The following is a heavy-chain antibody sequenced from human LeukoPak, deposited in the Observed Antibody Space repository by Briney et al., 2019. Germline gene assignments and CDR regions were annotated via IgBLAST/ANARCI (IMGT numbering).Heavy chain of an antibody. V-gene: IGHV3-30*18. CDR1: GFTFSTYG. J-gene: IGHJ6*02. CDR2: ISYDGNYK. Sequence: GGSLRLSYAASGFTFSTYGMHWVRQAPGKGLEWVAVISYDGNYKYFADFVKGRFTISRDSSKNTVYLQMNSLRDEDTAVYYCAKDETVVRGDIRHGMDVWGQGTTVTVSS. CDR3: AKDETVVRGDIRHGMDV. D-gene: IGHD3-10*01.